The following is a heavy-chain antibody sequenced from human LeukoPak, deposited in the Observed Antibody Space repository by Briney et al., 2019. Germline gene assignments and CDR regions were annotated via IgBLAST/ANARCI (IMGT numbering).Heavy chain of an antibody. CDR1: GGSISSSSYY. CDR3: ASYGSGSYRFDP. Sequence: PSETLSLTCTVSGGSISSSSYYWGWIRQPPGKGLEWIGSIYYSGSTYYNPSLKSRVTISEDTSNNQFSLKLSSVTAADTAVYYCASYGSGSYRFDPWGQGTPVTVSS. J-gene: IGHJ5*02. D-gene: IGHD3-10*01. CDR2: IYYSGST. V-gene: IGHV4-39*01.